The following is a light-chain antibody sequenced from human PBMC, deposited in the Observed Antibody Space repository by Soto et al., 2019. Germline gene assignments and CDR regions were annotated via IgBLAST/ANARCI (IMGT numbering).Light chain of an antibody. Sequence: EIVMTQSPVTLSVSPGERATLSFRASQNISRSLAWYQQKPVQGPSLLIYGTSTRAGGVPARFSGGGSGTEFTLTITSLKSEDFAVYYCHQYNGWPRTFGQGTKV. V-gene: IGKV3-15*01. CDR1: QNISRS. CDR2: GTS. J-gene: IGKJ1*01. CDR3: HQYNGWPRT.